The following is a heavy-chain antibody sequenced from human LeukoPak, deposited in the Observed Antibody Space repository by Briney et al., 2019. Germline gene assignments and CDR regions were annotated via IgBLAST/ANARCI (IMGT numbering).Heavy chain of an antibody. Sequence: ASVKVPCKASGYTFTSYGISWVRQAPGQGLEWMGWISAYNGNTNYAQKLQGRVTMTTDTSTSTAYMELRSLRSDDTAVYYCARDGRFLEWLLGYFDYWGQGTLVTVSS. V-gene: IGHV1-18*01. CDR1: GYTFTSYG. CDR3: ARDGRFLEWLLGYFDY. CDR2: ISAYNGNT. J-gene: IGHJ4*02. D-gene: IGHD3-3*01.